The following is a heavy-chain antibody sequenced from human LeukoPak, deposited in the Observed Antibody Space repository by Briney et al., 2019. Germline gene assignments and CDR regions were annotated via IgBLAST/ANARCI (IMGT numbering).Heavy chain of an antibody. Sequence: GASVKVSCKVSGYTLTELSMHWVRQAPGKGLEWMGGFDPEDGETIYAQKFQGRVTTTEDTSTDTAYMELSSLRSEDTAVYYCATALAAAGSFDYWGQGTLVTVSS. J-gene: IGHJ4*02. CDR1: GYTLTELS. D-gene: IGHD6-13*01. CDR2: FDPEDGET. V-gene: IGHV1-24*01. CDR3: ATALAAAGSFDY.